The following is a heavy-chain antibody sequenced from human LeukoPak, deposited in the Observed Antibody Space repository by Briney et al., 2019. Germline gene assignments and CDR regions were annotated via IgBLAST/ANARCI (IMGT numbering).Heavy chain of an antibody. CDR3: ARDRIAARPDQYYFDY. Sequence: SQTLSLTCAISGDSVSTNNAGWNWIRQSPSRGLEWLGRTYYSSNWYKDYAVSVISRITINPDTSKNQFSLQLNSVTPEDTAVYYCARDRIAARPDQYYFDYWGQGTLVTVSS. J-gene: IGHJ4*02. V-gene: IGHV6-1*01. D-gene: IGHD6-6*01. CDR1: GDSVSTNNAG. CDR2: TYYSSNWYK.